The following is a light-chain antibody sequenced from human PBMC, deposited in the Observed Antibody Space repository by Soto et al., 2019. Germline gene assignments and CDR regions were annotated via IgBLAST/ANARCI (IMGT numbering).Light chain of an antibody. J-gene: IGKJ1*01. CDR1: KSVSNNY. Sequence: ETVLTQSPGTLSLSPGERATLSSRARKSVSNNYLAWYQQKPGQAPRLLTYGASSRATGIPDRFSGSGSGTDFTLTIRRLEPEDFVVYYCQQYGNPPWTFGQGTKVEIK. CDR2: GAS. CDR3: QQYGNPPWT. V-gene: IGKV3-20*01.